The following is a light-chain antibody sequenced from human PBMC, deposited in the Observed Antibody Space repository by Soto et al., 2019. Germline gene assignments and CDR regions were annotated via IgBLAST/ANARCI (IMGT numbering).Light chain of an antibody. CDR3: HHYNNWWA. Sequence: EIVMTQSPATLSVSPGERATLSCRASQSVSSNLAWYQQKPGQAPRLLIYGASTRATGIPDRFSGSGSGTDFTLTFSRLEPEDFAVYYCHHYNNWWAFGQGTKADNK. J-gene: IGKJ1*01. CDR1: QSVSSN. CDR2: GAS. V-gene: IGKV3-15*01.